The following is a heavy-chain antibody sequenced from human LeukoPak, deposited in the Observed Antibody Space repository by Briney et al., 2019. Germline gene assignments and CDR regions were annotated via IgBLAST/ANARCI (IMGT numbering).Heavy chain of an antibody. J-gene: IGHJ5*01. D-gene: IGHD3-9*01. CDR1: GFTFSNYW. V-gene: IGHV3-74*01. CDR3: VRDWDHFDFDS. Sequence: GGSLRLSCAASGFTFSNYWMHWVRQAPGKGLVWVSRIKGDGSHTNYADSIKGRFTISRDNAKNTLYLQMKSLRAEDTAVYYCVRDWDHFDFDSWGLGTLVTVSS. CDR2: IKGDGSHT.